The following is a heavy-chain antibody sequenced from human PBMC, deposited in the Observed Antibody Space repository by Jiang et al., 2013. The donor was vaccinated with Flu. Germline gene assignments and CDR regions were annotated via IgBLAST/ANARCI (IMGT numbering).Heavy chain of an antibody. Sequence: SGYTFTSYYMHWVRQAPGQGLEWMGIINPSGGSTSYAQKFQGRVTMTRDTSTSTVYMELSSLRSEDTAVYYCARDRYSSGSPPHYYYYGMDVWGQGTTVTVSS. J-gene: IGHJ6*02. CDR1: GYTFTSYY. V-gene: IGHV1-46*01. D-gene: IGHD6-19*01. CDR3: ARDRYSSGSPPHYYYYGMDV. CDR2: INPSGGST.